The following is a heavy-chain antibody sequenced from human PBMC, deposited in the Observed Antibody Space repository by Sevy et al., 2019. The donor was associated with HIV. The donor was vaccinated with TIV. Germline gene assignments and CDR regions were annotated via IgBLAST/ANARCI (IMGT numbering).Heavy chain of an antibody. CDR3: ARVTGYYYYYMDV. V-gene: IGHV4-59*01. CDR2: IYYSGST. D-gene: IGHD3-9*01. J-gene: IGHJ6*03. Sequence: SETLSLTCTVSGGSISSYYWSWIRQPPGKGLEWIGDIYYSGSTNYNPSLKSRVTISVDTSKNQFSLKLSSVTAADTAVYYCARVTGYYYYYMDVWGKGTTVTVSS. CDR1: GGSISSYY.